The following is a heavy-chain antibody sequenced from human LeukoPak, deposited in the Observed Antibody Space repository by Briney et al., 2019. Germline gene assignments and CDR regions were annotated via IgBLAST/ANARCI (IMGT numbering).Heavy chain of an antibody. Sequence: ASVKVSCKASGYTFTSYAMHWVRQAPGQRLEWMGWINAGNGNTKYSQEFQGRVTITRNTSISTAYMELSSLRSEDTAVYYCARIYSYGQGAFDIWGQGTMVTVSS. J-gene: IGHJ3*02. V-gene: IGHV1-3*03. CDR3: ARIYSYGQGAFDI. CDR2: INAGNGNT. CDR1: GYTFTSYA. D-gene: IGHD5-18*01.